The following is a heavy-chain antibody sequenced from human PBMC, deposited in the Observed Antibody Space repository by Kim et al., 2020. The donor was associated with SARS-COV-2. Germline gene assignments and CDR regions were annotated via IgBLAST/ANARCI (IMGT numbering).Heavy chain of an antibody. CDR3: ARVRGYSLDY. D-gene: IGHD2-15*01. CDR2: IKEDGTER. Sequence: GGSLRLSCVASGFTFSTNWMSWARQAPGQGLEWVAKIKEDGTERYYGSSVEGRFTISRDNAKKSLYLEMHSLSAEDTAVYYCARVRGYSLDYWGQGTLGTVAS. CDR1: GFTFSTNW. J-gene: IGHJ4*02. V-gene: IGHV3-7*01.